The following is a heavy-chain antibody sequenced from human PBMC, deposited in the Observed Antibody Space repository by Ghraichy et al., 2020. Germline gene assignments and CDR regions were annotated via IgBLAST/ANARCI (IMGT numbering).Heavy chain of an antibody. Sequence: GGSLRLSCAASGFTFSSYWMSWVRQAPGKGLEWVANIKQDGSEKYYVDSVKGRFTISRDNAKNSLYLQMNSLRAEDTAVYYCARTYYYDSSGYYPYFDYWGQGTLVTVSS. CDR1: GFTFSSYW. D-gene: IGHD3-22*01. V-gene: IGHV3-7*01. J-gene: IGHJ4*02. CDR3: ARTYYYDSSGYYPYFDY. CDR2: IKQDGSEK.